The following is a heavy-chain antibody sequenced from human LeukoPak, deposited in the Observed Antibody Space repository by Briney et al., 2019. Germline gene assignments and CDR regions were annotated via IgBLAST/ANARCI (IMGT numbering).Heavy chain of an antibody. CDR1: GGSIRSSSYY. CDR3: ATHYDSSGYYYEQIFDY. V-gene: IGHV4-39*01. J-gene: IGHJ4*02. CDR2: IYYSGST. D-gene: IGHD3-22*01. Sequence: SETLSLTGTVSGGSIRSSSYYWGWIRQPPGKGLEWIGSIYYSGSTYYNPSLKSRVTISVDTSKNQFSLKLSSVTAADTAVYYCATHYDSSGYYYEQIFDYWGQGTLVTVSS.